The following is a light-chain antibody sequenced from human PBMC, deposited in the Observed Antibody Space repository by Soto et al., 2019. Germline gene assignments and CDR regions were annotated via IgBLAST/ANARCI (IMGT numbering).Light chain of an antibody. Sequence: QSALTQPASVSGSPGQSITISCTGTSSDVGSYNLVSWYQQHPGTAPKLMIYEAFKRPSGVSNRFSGSKSGDTASLTISGLQAEDEADYYCCSYAGSTTLYVFGTGTKPTVL. V-gene: IGLV2-23*01. CDR3: CSYAGSTTLYV. J-gene: IGLJ1*01. CDR2: EAF. CDR1: SSDVGSYNL.